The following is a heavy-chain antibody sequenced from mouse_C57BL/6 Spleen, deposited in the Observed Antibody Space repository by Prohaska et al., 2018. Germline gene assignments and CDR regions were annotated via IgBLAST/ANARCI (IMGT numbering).Heavy chain of an antibody. J-gene: IGHJ4*01. CDR3: AHYDSSGYAMDY. CDR2: IDPSDSYT. D-gene: IGHD2-4*01. CDR1: RYTFTIYR. Sequence: QVQLQQPGAVLVMPGASVKLSCKASRYTFTIYRMHWVKQRPGQGLEWIGEIDPSDSYTNYNQSLKGKATLTVDKAASTAYMQLSSLTSEDSAVYCCAHYDSSGYAMDYWGQGTSVTVSS. V-gene: IGHV1-69*01.